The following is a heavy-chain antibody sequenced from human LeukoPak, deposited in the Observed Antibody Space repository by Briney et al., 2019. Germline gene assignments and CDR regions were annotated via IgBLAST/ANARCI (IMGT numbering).Heavy chain of an antibody. Sequence: SVKVSCKASGGTFSSYAISWVRQAPGQGLEWMGRIIPILGIANYAQKFQGRVTITADKSTSTAYMELSSLRSEDTAVYYCASQRITIFGVVKNRWFDPWGQGTLVTVSS. V-gene: IGHV1-69*04. CDR3: ASQRITIFGVVKNRWFDP. J-gene: IGHJ5*02. CDR1: GGTFSSYA. D-gene: IGHD3-3*01. CDR2: IIPILGIA.